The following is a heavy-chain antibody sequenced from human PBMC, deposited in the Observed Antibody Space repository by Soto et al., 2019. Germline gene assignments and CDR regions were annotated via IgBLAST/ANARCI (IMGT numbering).Heavy chain of an antibody. J-gene: IGHJ4*02. D-gene: IGHD3-9*01. CDR3: ARGGDYDILTGYSPRDYFDY. CDR2: IIPILGIA. Sequence: SVKVSCKASGGTFSSYTISWVRQAPGQGLEWMGRIIPILGIANYAQEFQGRVTITADKSTSTAYMELSSLRSEDTAVYYCARGGDYDILTGYSPRDYFDYWGQGTLVTVSS. CDR1: GGTFSSYT. V-gene: IGHV1-69*02.